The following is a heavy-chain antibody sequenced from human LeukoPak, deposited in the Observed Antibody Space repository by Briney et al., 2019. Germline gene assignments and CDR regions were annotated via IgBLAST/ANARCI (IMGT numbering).Heavy chain of an antibody. J-gene: IGHJ4*02. V-gene: IGHV3-23*01. CDR1: GFTFSIYA. CDR3: ARSGLSRFDY. D-gene: IGHD4/OR15-4a*01. Sequence: GGSLRLSCAASGFTFSIYAMSWVRQAPGKGLEWVSAFSGSGGSTYYADSVKGRFTISRNNSKNTLYLQMNSLRAEDTAVYYCARSGLSRFDYWGQGTLVTVSS. CDR2: FSGSGGST.